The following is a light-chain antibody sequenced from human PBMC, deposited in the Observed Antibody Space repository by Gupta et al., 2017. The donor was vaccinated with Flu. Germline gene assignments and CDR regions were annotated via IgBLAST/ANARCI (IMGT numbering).Light chain of an antibody. CDR1: RSYVEGYKY. CDR3: RSYTKGRTSWV. CDR2: VDS. Sequence: ITIACSGTRSYVEGYKYDAGHQQHPGTAPKRMMYVDSNRHSGASTLFSGSNMENQAYLTLSGLQAEDEAEYYCRSYTKGRTSWVFGGGTNLTVL. V-gene: IGLV2-14*04. J-gene: IGLJ3*02.